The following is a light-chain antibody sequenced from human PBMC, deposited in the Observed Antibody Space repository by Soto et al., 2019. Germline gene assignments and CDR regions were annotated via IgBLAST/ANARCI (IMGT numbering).Light chain of an antibody. CDR3: LHRMNWPLT. J-gene: IGKJ5*01. Sequence: EIVLTQSPGALSLSPGERATLSCRGSQSVSSGYLAWYQQKPGQTPRLLIYGASSRATGIPDRFSGSGSETDFTLTISSLEPEDLGVYYCLHRMNWPLTFGQGTRLEIK. CDR1: QSVSSGY. V-gene: IGKV3D-20*02. CDR2: GAS.